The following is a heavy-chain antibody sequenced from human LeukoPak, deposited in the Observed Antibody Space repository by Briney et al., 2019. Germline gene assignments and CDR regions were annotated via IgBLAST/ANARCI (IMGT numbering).Heavy chain of an antibody. CDR1: GRSISTYY. CDR2: IFNSGDT. D-gene: IGHD6-19*01. V-gene: IGHV4-59*01. CDR3: ARGGTYDSGWEY. J-gene: IGHJ4*02. Sequence: TETLSLTCTIHGRSISTYYCRSIPQPPGKGLELIGYIFNSGDTNHNPSVHSRDTQSLDTPQSLDALNLAAVSPHDTAVYYCARGGTYDSGWEYWGLGTLVTVSS.